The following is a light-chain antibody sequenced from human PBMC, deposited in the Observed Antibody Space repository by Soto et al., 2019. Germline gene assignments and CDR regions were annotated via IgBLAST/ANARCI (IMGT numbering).Light chain of an antibody. CDR3: LAYSSYTRI. Sequence: DIQMTPSPSSLSVSVGARVIITCRASQSIANDLGWYQQKPGKAPKLLIYAAPRLQSGVPSRFSVNGSGTEFTLTISRLQPDDFAPSYGLAYSSYTRIFGQGTRLETK. CDR1: QSIAND. J-gene: IGKJ5*01. V-gene: IGKV1-17*01. CDR2: AAP.